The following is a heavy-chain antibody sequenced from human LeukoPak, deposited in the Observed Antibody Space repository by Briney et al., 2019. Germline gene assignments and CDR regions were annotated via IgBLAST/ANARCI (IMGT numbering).Heavy chain of an antibody. V-gene: IGHV4-39*07. CDR2: IYYSGST. J-gene: IGHJ4*02. Sequence: SETLSLTCTVSGGSISSSSYYWGWIRQPPGKGLEWIGSIYYSGSTYYNPSLKSRVTISVDTSKNQFSLKLSSVTAADTAVYYCARVMTTVKTIDYWGQGTLVTVSS. CDR3: ARVMTTVKTIDY. D-gene: IGHD4-17*01. CDR1: GGSISSSSYY.